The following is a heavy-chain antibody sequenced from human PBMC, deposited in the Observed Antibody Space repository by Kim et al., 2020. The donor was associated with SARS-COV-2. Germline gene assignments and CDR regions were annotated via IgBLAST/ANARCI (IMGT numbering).Heavy chain of an antibody. J-gene: IGHJ6*03. Sequence: RFTISRDNSKNTLYLQMNSLRAEDTAVYYCARGPDFWSGYYTGMGLYMDVWGKGTTVTVSS. D-gene: IGHD3-3*01. V-gene: IGHV3-30*07. CDR3: ARGPDFWSGYYTGMGLYMDV.